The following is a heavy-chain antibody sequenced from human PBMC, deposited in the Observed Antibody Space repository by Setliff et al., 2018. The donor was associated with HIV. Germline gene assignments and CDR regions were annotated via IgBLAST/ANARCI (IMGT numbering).Heavy chain of an antibody. CDR2: IYYSGTT. D-gene: IGHD6-13*01. V-gene: IGHV4-38-2*01. Sequence: SETLSLTCAVSDYSISSGYYWGWIRQPPGKGLEWIGSIYYSGTTYYNPSLKSRVTISVDTSKNHFSLNVSSLTAADTALYFCARGRYSSSWYYYWGQGTLVTVSS. CDR1: DYSISSGYY. J-gene: IGHJ4*02. CDR3: ARGRYSSSWYYY.